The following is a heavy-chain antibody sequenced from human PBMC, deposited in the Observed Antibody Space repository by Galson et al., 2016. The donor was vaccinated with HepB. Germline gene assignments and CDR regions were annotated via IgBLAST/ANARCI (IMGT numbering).Heavy chain of an antibody. Sequence: SLRLSCAVSGFTFSSYSMDWVRQAPGKGLEWVSYITSSSSTIYYADSVKGRFTISRDSAKNSLYPQMNSLRDEDTAVYYCARESYYGGNSLDQYYFDYWGQGTLVTVSS. D-gene: IGHD4-23*01. J-gene: IGHJ4*02. CDR3: ARESYYGGNSLDQYYFDY. CDR2: ITSSSSTI. V-gene: IGHV3-48*02. CDR1: GFTFSSYS.